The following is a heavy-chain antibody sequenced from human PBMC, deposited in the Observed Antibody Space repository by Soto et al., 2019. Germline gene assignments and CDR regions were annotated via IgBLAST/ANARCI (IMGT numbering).Heavy chain of an antibody. CDR1: GFAVSSKY. CDR3: VQTTGWPVCDC. V-gene: IGHV3-53*01. CDR2: IYGGGTT. Sequence: EVQLVESGGGLIQPGGSLRLSCAASGFAVSSKYMTWVRQAPGKGLEWVSVIYGGGTTYYADSVKGRFTISRDTSKNTLYLQMNSLRGEDSAVYYCVQTTGWPVCDCWGQGTLVTVSS. D-gene: IGHD6-19*01. J-gene: IGHJ4*02.